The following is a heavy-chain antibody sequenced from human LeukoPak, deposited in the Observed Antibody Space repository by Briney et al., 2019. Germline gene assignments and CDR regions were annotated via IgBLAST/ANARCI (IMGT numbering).Heavy chain of an antibody. CDR3: AKDYGYGSGTCGAFDI. V-gene: IGHV3-9*01. Sequence: GGSLRLSCAASGFTFDEYAMHWVRQAPGKGREWVSGISWYSGRIGYADPVKGRFTISRDNAKNSLYLQMNSLRAEDTALYYCAKDYGYGSGTCGAFDIWGQGKMVTVSS. J-gene: IGHJ3*02. CDR1: GFTFDEYA. CDR2: ISWYSGRI. D-gene: IGHD3-10*01.